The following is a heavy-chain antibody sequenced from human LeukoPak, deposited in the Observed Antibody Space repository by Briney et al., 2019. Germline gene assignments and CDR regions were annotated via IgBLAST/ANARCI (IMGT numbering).Heavy chain of an antibody. CDR2: ISYDGSNK. V-gene: IGHV3-30-3*01. J-gene: IGHJ6*02. CDR1: GFTFSSYA. Sequence: GGSLRLSCAASGFTFSSYAMYWVRQAPGKGLEWVAVISYDGSNKYYADSVKGRFTISRDNSKNTLYLQMNSLRAEDTAVYYCARVYSGSYFLYYYYGMDVWGQGTTVTVSS. CDR3: ARVYSGSYFLYYYYGMDV. D-gene: IGHD1-26*01.